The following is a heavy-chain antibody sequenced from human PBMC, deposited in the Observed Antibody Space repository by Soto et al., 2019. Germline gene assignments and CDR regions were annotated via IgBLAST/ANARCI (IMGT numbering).Heavy chain of an antibody. CDR1: GFTFSSYG. V-gene: IGHV3-33*01. D-gene: IGHD6-19*01. CDR2: IWYDGSNK. J-gene: IGHJ4*02. Sequence: QVQLVESGGGVVQHGRSLRLSCAASGFTFSSYGMHWVRQAPGTGLEWVAVIWYDGSNKYYADSVKGRFTISRDNSKNTLYLQMNGLRAEDTAVYYCASEYGSSFDYWGQGTLVTVSS. CDR3: ASEYGSSFDY.